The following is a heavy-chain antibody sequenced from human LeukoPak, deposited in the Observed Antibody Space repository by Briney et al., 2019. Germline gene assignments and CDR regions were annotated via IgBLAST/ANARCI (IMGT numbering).Heavy chain of an antibody. V-gene: IGHV3-15*01. CDR3: TSVGFGPYYFDN. Sequence: GGSLRLSCAVSEFPFSKAWMSWVRQAPGKGPEWVGRIKSKTDGGTTDYAAPVKGRFTISRDDSRNTLYLQMNSLKTEDTAVYYCTSVGFGPYYFDNWGQGTLVTVSS. D-gene: IGHD3-10*01. J-gene: IGHJ4*02. CDR1: EFPFSKAW. CDR2: IKSKTDGGTT.